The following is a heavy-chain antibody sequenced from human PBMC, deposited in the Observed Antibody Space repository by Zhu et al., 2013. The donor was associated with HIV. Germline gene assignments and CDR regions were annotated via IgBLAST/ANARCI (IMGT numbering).Heavy chain of an antibody. CDR3: ARRGGVVVVINHQLDY. V-gene: IGHV1-46*01. D-gene: IGHD3-22*01. CDR1: GYTFTSYY. J-gene: IGHJ4*02. Sequence: QVQPVQSGAEVKKPGASVKVSCKASGYTFTSYYMHWVRQAPGQGLEWMGIINPSGGSTSYAQKFQGRVTMTRDTSTSTVYMELSSLRSEDTAVYYCARRGGVVVVINHQLDYWGQGNPGHRLL. CDR2: INPSGGST.